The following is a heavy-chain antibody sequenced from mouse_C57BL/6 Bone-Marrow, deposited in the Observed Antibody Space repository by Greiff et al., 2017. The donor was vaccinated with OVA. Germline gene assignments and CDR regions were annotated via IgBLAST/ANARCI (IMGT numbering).Heavy chain of an antibody. CDR2: ISSGSSTI. D-gene: IGHD2-1*01. CDR3: ARQGGGNYAYAMDD. Sequence: EVKLVESGGGLVKPGGSLKLSCAASGFTFSDYGMHWVRQAPEKGLEWVAYISSGSSTIYYADTLKGRFTISRDNAKNTLFLQMTSLRSDDTAMYYCARQGGGNYAYAMDDWGQGTSVTVSS. J-gene: IGHJ4*01. V-gene: IGHV5-17*01. CDR1: GFTFSDYG.